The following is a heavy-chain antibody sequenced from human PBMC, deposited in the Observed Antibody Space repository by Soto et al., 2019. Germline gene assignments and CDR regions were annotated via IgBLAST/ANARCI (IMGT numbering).Heavy chain of an antibody. CDR1: GFSFSGYT. CDR2: INGGGGTT. D-gene: IGHD3-9*01. J-gene: IGHJ4*02. V-gene: IGHV3-23*01. Sequence: EVQLLESGGHLIQPGESLRPSCAASGFSFSGYTMNWVRQAQGKGLEWISGINGGGGTTYYADSVKGRFTISRDDSKNILYLQMNSPRAEDTAIYYCAKDRHPDGIWTFDYWGRGTLVTVSS. CDR3: AKDRHPDGIWTFDY.